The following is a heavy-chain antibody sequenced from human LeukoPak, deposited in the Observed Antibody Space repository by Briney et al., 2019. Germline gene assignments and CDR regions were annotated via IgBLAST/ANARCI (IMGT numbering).Heavy chain of an antibody. J-gene: IGHJ4*02. CDR1: GYTFTSYG. CDR3: AREGDDTSGYFVTLFDY. D-gene: IGHD3-22*01. V-gene: IGHV1-18*01. Sequence: ASVKVSCKASGYTFTSYGISWVRQAPGQGLEWMGWISAYNGNTNYAQKLQGRVTMTTDTSTSTAYMELRSLRSDDTAVYYCAREGDDTSGYFVTLFDYWGQGTLVTVSS. CDR2: ISAYNGNT.